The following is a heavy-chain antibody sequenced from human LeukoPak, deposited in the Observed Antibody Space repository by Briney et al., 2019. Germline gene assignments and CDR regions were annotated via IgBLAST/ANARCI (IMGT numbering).Heavy chain of an antibody. D-gene: IGHD6-13*01. J-gene: IGHJ6*03. CDR3: ARSLSRQQLYMDV. V-gene: IGHV1-3*03. Sequence: ASVKVSCKASGYTFTSYAMHWVRQAPGQRLEWMGWINAGNGNTKYSQEFQGRVTITRDTSASTAYMELSSLRSEDMAVYCCARSLSRQQLYMDVWGKGTTVTVSS. CDR1: GYTFTSYA. CDR2: INAGNGNT.